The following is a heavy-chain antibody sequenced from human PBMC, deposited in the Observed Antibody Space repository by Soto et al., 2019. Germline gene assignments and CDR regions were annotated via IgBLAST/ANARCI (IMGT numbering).Heavy chain of an antibody. V-gene: IGHV4-59*01. D-gene: IGHD4-17*01. J-gene: IGHJ3*02. Sequence: QVQLQESGPGLVKPSETLSLTCTVSGGSISSYFWSWIRQPPGKGLEWIGYIYYSGSTNYNPTLKCRSTKSVPTSKNQCSLKLSSVSAADTAVYYCVSESTVTDAFDIWGQGTMVTVSA. CDR2: IYYSGST. CDR1: GGSISSYF. CDR3: VSESTVTDAFDI.